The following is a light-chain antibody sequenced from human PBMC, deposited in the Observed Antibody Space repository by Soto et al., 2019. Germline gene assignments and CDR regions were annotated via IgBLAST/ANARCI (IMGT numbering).Light chain of an antibody. CDR3: QKYNTAPAVT. J-gene: IGKJ4*01. Sequence: DIQMTQSPSSLSASVGDRVTITCRASQGIRNYLAWYQQKPGKVPKLLIYYASTLQSGVPSRFSGSGSGTDFTLTISSLHPEDVATYYCQKYNTAPAVTFGGGIKVEIK. CDR1: QGIRNY. CDR2: YAS. V-gene: IGKV1-27*01.